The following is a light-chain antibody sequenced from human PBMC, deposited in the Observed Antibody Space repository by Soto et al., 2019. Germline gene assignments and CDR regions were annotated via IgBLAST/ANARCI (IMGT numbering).Light chain of an antibody. Sequence: QSALTQPASVSGSPGQSITISCTGTSSDVGGYNYVSWYQQHPGKAPKLIIYEVSNRPSGISTRFSGSKSGNTASLTISGLLAEDEADYYCSSYTRTSTPWVFGGGTKLTVL. CDR3: SSYTRTSTPWV. J-gene: IGLJ3*02. V-gene: IGLV2-14*01. CDR1: SSDVGGYNY. CDR2: EVS.